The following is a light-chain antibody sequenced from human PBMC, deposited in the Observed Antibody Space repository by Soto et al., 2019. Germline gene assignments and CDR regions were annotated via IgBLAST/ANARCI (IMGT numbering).Light chain of an antibody. CDR3: GTWDSSLSGVV. Sequence: QSALTQPPSVSAAPGQKVTISRSGSSSNIGNNYVSWYQQLPGTAPKLLIYENNKRPSGIPDRFSGSKSGTSATLGVTGLQTGDEADYYCGTWDSSLSGVVFGGGTKLTVL. CDR1: SSNIGNNY. CDR2: ENN. V-gene: IGLV1-51*02. J-gene: IGLJ2*01.